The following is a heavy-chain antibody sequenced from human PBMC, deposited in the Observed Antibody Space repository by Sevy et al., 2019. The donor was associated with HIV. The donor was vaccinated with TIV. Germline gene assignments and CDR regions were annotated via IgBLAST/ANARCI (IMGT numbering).Heavy chain of an antibody. V-gene: IGHV3-15*01. CDR1: GFTFSSYS. J-gene: IGHJ6*02. CDR3: TTRFPYYDILTGIYYYGMDV. CDR2: IKSKTDGGTT. D-gene: IGHD3-9*01. Sequence: GGSLRLSCAASGFTFSSYSMNWVRQAPGKGLEWVGRIKSKTDGGTTDYAAPVKGRFTISRDDSKNTLYLQMNSLKTEDTAVYYCTTRFPYYDILTGIYYYGMDVWGQGTTVTVSS.